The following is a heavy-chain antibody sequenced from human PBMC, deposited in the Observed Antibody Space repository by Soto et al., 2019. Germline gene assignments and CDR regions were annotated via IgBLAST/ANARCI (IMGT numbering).Heavy chain of an antibody. CDR3: ARERGSGSYYKVGYYYYGMDI. CDR1: GGTFSSYA. J-gene: IGHJ6*02. Sequence: QVQLVQSGAEVREPGSSVKVSCKASGGTFSSYAMSWLRQAPGQGLEWMGGTIPIFGTASYAQKFQGRVTITADESTSTAYMELSSLRTEDTAVYYCARERGSGSYYKVGYYYYGMDIWGQGTTVTVSS. CDR2: TIPIFGTA. D-gene: IGHD3-10*01. V-gene: IGHV1-69*01.